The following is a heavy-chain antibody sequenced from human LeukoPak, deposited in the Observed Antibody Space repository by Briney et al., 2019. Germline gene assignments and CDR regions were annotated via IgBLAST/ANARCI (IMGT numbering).Heavy chain of an antibody. D-gene: IGHD2-21*01. CDR2: IYSGGST. J-gene: IGHJ5*02. Sequence: GGSLRLSCAASGFTVSSNYMSWVRQAPGKGLEWVSVIYSGGSTYYADSVKGRFTISRDNSKNTLYLQMNSLRAEDTAVYYCARDVASDNWFDPWCQGTLVTVSS. CDR1: GFTVSSNY. V-gene: IGHV3-66*02. CDR3: ARDVASDNWFDP.